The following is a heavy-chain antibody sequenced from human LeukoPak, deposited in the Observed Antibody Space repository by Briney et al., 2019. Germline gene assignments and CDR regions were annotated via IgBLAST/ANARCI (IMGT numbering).Heavy chain of an antibody. Sequence: ASVKIACKVSGYTFTDYYMHWVQQAPGKGLEWMGLVDPEDGETIYAEKFQGRVTITADTSTDTAYMELSSLRSEDAAVYYCATRLESMVVTPVGIPWGQGTLVTVSS. CDR2: VDPEDGET. CDR3: ATRLESMVVTPVGIP. V-gene: IGHV1-69-2*01. J-gene: IGHJ5*02. CDR1: GYTFTDYY. D-gene: IGHD4-23*01.